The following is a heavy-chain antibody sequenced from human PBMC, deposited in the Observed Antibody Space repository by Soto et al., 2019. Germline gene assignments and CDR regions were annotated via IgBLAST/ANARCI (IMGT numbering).Heavy chain of an antibody. D-gene: IGHD2-8*02. CDR2: ISRHGST. J-gene: IGHJ6*02. CDR3: TRDRPGLPMDV. V-gene: IGHV4-34*01. CDR1: GGSLSGFY. Sequence: QVQLQQWGAGLLKPSETLSLTSAVYGGSLSGFYWSWIRQPPGRGLEWIGEISRHGSTKYNPSLMSRVTISVDMSKNQVSLKLNSVTAADTAVYYCTRDRPGLPMDVWGQGTTVTVSS.